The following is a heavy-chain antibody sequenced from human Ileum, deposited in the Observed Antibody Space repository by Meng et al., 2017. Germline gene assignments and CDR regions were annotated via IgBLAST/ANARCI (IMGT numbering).Heavy chain of an antibody. CDR2: IYYSGST. V-gene: IGHV4-39*07. CDR3: ARDGTTAVPGVWFDP. Sequence: VPGLLTPPETLSLTCSFAYGSITSSYYWGWIRPPPGKGLEWIASIYYSGSTYYNPSLKSRVTISVDTSKNQFSLKVISVTAADTAVYYCARDGTTAVPGVWFDPWGQGTLVTVSS. D-gene: IGHD6-19*01. CDR1: YGSITSSYY. J-gene: IGHJ5*02.